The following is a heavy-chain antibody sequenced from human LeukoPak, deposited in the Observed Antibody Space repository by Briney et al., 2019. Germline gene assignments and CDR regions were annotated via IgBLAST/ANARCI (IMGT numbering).Heavy chain of an antibody. Sequence: KPSQTLSLTCTVSGGSIGSGSYYWSWLRQPAGKGLEWIGRINTSGSTNYNPSLKSRVTISVDTSKNQFSLKLTSVTAADTAVYYCVSAKFLVRGVSWFDPWGQGTLVTVSS. V-gene: IGHV4-61*02. CDR2: INTSGST. D-gene: IGHD3-10*01. CDR3: VSAKFLVRGVSWFDP. CDR1: GGSIGSGSYY. J-gene: IGHJ5*02.